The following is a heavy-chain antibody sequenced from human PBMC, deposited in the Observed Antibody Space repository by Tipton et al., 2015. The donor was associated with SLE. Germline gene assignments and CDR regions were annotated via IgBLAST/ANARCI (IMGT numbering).Heavy chain of an antibody. CDR1: GDSISSYY. V-gene: IGHV4-59*01. CDR3: ARGPYGDHYYYYGMDV. D-gene: IGHD4-17*01. Sequence: LRLSCTVSGDSISSYYWSWIRQPPGKGLEWIGYIYYSGSTKYNPSLKSRVTISVDTSKNQFSLKLSSVTAADTAVYYCARGPYGDHYYYYGMDVWGQGTTVTVSS. J-gene: IGHJ6*02. CDR2: IYYSGST.